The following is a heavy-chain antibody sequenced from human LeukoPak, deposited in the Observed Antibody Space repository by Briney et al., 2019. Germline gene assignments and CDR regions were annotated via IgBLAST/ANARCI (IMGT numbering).Heavy chain of an antibody. Sequence: PGGSLRLSCAASGFTFSSYAMHWVRQVPGKGLEWVADISSDGSKKYYVDSVKGRFTISRDNSKNTLYLQMNSLRAEDTAVYYCARGEDFVDYYGSGSYYHKFDYWGQGTLVTVSS. CDR2: ISSDGSKK. J-gene: IGHJ4*02. D-gene: IGHD3-10*01. V-gene: IGHV3-30-3*01. CDR3: ARGEDFVDYYGSGSYYHKFDY. CDR1: GFTFSSYA.